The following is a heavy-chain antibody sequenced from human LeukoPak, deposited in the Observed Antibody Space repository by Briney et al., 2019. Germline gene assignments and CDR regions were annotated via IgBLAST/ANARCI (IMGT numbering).Heavy chain of an antibody. Sequence: DPSETLSLTCTGSGGPICSGGYYWSWIRPPPGKGLEGVAYMYYSGSTYYNPSLKSRVTMSADTSKNQLSLKLSSVTAADTAVYYCARPYYYDSRIDPWGQGILVTVSS. V-gene: IGHV4-30-4*01. CDR1: GGPICSGGYY. CDR3: ARPYYYDSRIDP. CDR2: MYYSGST. D-gene: IGHD3-22*01. J-gene: IGHJ5*02.